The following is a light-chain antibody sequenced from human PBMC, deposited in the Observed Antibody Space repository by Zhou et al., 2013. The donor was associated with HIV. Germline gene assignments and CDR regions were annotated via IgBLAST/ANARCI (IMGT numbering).Light chain of an antibody. Sequence: DIQMTQSPSTLSASVGDRVTITCRASQTISTFLNWYQQKQGKAPNLLIYAASTLQSGVPSRFSGSGSGTDFSLTISSLQPEDIATYYCQQYDNLPWTFGQGTKVEIK. CDR2: AAS. CDR3: QQYDNLPWT. V-gene: IGKV1-33*01. CDR1: QTISTF. J-gene: IGKJ1*01.